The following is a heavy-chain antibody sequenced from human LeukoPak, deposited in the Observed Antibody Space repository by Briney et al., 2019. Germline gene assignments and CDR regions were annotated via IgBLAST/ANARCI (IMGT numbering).Heavy chain of an antibody. V-gene: IGHV1-24*01. Sequence: GASVKVSCKASGYTFTSYYMHWVRQAPGKGLEWMGGFDPEDGETIYAQKFQGRVTMTEDTSTDTAYMELSSLRSEDTAVYYCATPSGHRWELLGGVYYFDYWGQGTLVTVSS. CDR2: FDPEDGET. CDR1: GYTFTSYY. D-gene: IGHD1-26*01. CDR3: ATPSGHRWELLGGVYYFDY. J-gene: IGHJ4*02.